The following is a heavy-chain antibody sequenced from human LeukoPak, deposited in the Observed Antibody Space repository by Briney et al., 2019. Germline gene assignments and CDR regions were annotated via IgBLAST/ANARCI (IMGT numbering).Heavy chain of an antibody. D-gene: IGHD5-18*01. CDR3: ARTSGYSYGREVDY. CDR1: GGTFSSYA. Sequence: ASVKVSCKASGGTFSSYAISWVRQAPGQGLEWMGGIIPIFGTAHYAQKFQGRVTITADESTSTAYMELSSLRSEDTAVYYCARTSGYSYGREVDYWGQGTLVTVSS. J-gene: IGHJ4*02. CDR2: IIPIFGTA. V-gene: IGHV1-69*13.